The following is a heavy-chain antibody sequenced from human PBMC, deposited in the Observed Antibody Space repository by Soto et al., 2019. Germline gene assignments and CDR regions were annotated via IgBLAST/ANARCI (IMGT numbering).Heavy chain of an antibody. J-gene: IGHJ6*03. CDR3: AKAGTTGTTHYYYYYMDV. Sequence: GGSLRLSCAASGFTFSSYAMSWVRQAPGKGLEWVSAISGSGGSTYYADSVKGRFTISRDNSKNILYLQMNSLRAEDTAVYYCAKAGTTGTTHYYYYYMDVWGKGTTVTVSS. V-gene: IGHV3-23*01. CDR2: ISGSGGST. CDR1: GFTFSSYA. D-gene: IGHD1-1*01.